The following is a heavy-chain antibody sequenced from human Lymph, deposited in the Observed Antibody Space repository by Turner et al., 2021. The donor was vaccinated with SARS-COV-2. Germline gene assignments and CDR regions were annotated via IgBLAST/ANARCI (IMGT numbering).Heavy chain of an antibody. J-gene: IGHJ4*02. CDR2: IKQDGSEK. CDR3: AREDTVMVYDY. Sequence: EVRLVESGGGLVQPGGSLRLSCAASGFTFSSYWMSWVRQAPGKELEWVANIKQDGSEKYYVDSVKGRFTSSRDNAKNSLNLQMNSLRAEDTAVYYCAREDTVMVYDYWGQGTLVTVSS. CDR1: GFTFSSYW. V-gene: IGHV3-7*03. D-gene: IGHD5-18*01.